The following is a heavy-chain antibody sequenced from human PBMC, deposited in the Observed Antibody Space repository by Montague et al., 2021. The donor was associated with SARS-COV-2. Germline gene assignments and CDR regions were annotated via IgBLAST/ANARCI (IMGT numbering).Heavy chain of an antibody. D-gene: IGHD1-26*01. V-gene: IGHV3-23*01. CDR3: ARHFQSGSYGAYYYYGMDV. Sequence: LRLSCAASGFTFSSHAMSWVRQAPGSRLEWVSGIGDSGDSTYYADSVKVRFTISRDNSNNMLYLQMISLRVEDTAAYYCARHFQSGSYGAYYYYGMDVWGQGTTVTVSS. CDR1: GFTFSSHA. CDR2: IGDSGDST. J-gene: IGHJ6*02.